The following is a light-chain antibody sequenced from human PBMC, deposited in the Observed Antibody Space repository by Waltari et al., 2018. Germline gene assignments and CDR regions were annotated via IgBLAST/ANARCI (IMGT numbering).Light chain of an antibody. V-gene: IGKV1-9*01. CDR1: QDIAGY. Sequence: NQLTQAPSSTASSAGERITTICRAKQDIAGYLAWYQQKPGKAPNLLIDVSSTLQSGVPARFSGSGSGTVFTLTISSLQPEDFATYYCQQLHSSPLTFGEGTTVEI. CDR2: VSS. CDR3: QQLHSSPLT. J-gene: IGKJ4*01.